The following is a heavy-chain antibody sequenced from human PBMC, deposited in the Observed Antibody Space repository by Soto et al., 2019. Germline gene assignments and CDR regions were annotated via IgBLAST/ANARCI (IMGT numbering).Heavy chain of an antibody. Sequence: GWSLRLSCAASGFTFSDYYMSLIRQAPGKGLEWVSYISSSGSTIYYADSVKGRFTISRDNAKNSLYLQMNSLRAEDTAVYYCARGDYDFWSGYLGDYYYYGMAVWGQGTTVTVS. CDR2: ISSSGSTI. J-gene: IGHJ6*01. V-gene: IGHV3-11*01. CDR3: ARGDYDFWSGYLGDYYYYGMAV. CDR1: GFTFSDYY. D-gene: IGHD3-3*01.